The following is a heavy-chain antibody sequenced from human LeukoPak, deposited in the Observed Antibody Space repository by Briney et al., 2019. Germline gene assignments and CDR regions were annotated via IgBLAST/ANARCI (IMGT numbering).Heavy chain of an antibody. CDR2: ISAYNGNT. V-gene: IGHV1-18*01. CDR3: ARGGGYGSGSYYISWFDP. CDR1: GYTFTSYG. Sequence: GASVKVSCKASGYTFTSYGISWVRQAPGQGLEWMGWISAYNGNTNYAQKLQGRVTMTTDTSTSTAYMELRSLRSDDTAVYYCARGGGYGSGSYYISWFDPWGQGTLVTVSS. D-gene: IGHD3-10*01. J-gene: IGHJ5*02.